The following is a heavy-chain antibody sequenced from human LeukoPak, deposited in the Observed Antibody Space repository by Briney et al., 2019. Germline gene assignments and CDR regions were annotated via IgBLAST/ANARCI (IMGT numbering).Heavy chain of an antibody. J-gene: IGHJ4*02. Sequence: GGSLRLSRAASGFPFSRFAMSWVRQAPGKGLEWVSTISGSGGTTNYADSVKGRFTFSRDNSQNTLYLQMNSLRAEDTAIYYCTKDLPDYGDYIEGYWGQGTLVTVSS. V-gene: IGHV3-23*01. CDR1: GFPFSRFA. CDR2: ISGSGGTT. CDR3: TKDLPDYGDYIEGY. D-gene: IGHD4-17*01.